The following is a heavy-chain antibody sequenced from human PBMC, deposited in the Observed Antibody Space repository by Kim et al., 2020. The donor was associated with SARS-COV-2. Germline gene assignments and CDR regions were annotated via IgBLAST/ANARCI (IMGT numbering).Heavy chain of an antibody. J-gene: IGHJ4*02. D-gene: IGHD3-10*01. CDR2: INHSGST. CDR1: GGSFSGYY. Sequence: SETLSLTCAVYGGSFSGYYWSWIRQPPGKGLEWIGEINHSGSTNYNPSLKSRVTISVDTSKNQFSLKLSSVTAADTAVYYCASRKRSGYYGSGRPHYFDYWGQGTLVTVSS. CDR3: ASRKRSGYYGSGRPHYFDY. V-gene: IGHV4-34*01.